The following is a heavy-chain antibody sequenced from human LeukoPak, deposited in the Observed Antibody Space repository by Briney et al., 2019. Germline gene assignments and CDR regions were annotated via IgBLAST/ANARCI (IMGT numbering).Heavy chain of an antibody. D-gene: IGHD2-15*01. V-gene: IGHV3-21*01. CDR3: ARDGSATTPLDH. J-gene: IGHJ4*02. CDR2: ISSSSSYI. CDR1: GFTFSSYS. Sequence: PGGSLRLSCAASGFTFSSYSMNWVRQAPGKGLEWVSSISSSSSYIYYADSVKGRFTISRDNAKNSLYLQMNSLRAEDTAVYYCARDGSATTPLDHWGQGTLVTVSS.